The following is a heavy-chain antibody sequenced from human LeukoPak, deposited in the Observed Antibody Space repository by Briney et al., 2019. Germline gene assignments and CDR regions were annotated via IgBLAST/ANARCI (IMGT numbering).Heavy chain of an antibody. J-gene: IGHJ4*02. Sequence: GGSLRLSRAASGFTISTNYMSWVRQAPGKWLEWVSIIYNDGTTYYADSVKGRFTISRDNSKNTLYLQMNSLRAEDTATYYCARDSPLLTVWGQGTLVTVSS. CDR2: IYNDGTT. V-gene: IGHV3-53*01. CDR1: GFTISTNY. CDR3: ARDSPLLTV. D-gene: IGHD3-9*01.